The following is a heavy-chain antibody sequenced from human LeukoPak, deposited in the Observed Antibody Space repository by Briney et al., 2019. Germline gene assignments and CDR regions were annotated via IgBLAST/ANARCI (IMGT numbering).Heavy chain of an antibody. J-gene: IGHJ4*02. CDR2: FYYSGST. V-gene: IGHV4-31*03. D-gene: IGHD5-24*01. Sequence: SENLSLTCTVSGGSISSGAYYWSWIRQHPGKGLEWIGYFYYSGSTYYNPSLKSRVTISVDTSKNQFSLDLSSVTAADTAVYYCARDLGDGYLANDYWGQGTLVTVSS. CDR1: GGSISSGAYY. CDR3: ARDLGDGYLANDY.